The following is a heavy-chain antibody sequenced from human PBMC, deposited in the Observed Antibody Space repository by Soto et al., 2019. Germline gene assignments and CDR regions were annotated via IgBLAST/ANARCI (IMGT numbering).Heavy chain of an antibody. CDR2: IYYSGST. D-gene: IGHD5-18*01. CDR3: ARGFVDTASSYYYYYGMDV. J-gene: IGHJ6*02. CDR1: GGSISSGDYY. Sequence: PSETLSLTCTVSGGSISSGDYYWSWIRQPPGKGLEWIGYIYYSGSTYYNPSLKSRVTISVDTSKNQFSLKLSSVTAADTAVYYCARGFVDTASSYYYYYGMDVWGQGTTVTVSS. V-gene: IGHV4-30-4*01.